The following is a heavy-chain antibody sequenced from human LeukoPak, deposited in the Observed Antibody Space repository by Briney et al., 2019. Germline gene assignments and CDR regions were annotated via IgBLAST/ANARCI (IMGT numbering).Heavy chain of an antibody. Sequence: GGSLRLSCATSGFTFSTYAMSWVRRAPGKGLEWVSLISGSGSGTHYADSVKGRFTISRDNSKNMLYLHMNTLRADDTAVYYCARSGTEDGYNIYFDHWGQGTLVTVSS. CDR1: GFTFSTYA. D-gene: IGHD5-24*01. J-gene: IGHJ4*02. CDR3: ARSGTEDGYNIYFDH. V-gene: IGHV3-23*01. CDR2: ISGSGSGT.